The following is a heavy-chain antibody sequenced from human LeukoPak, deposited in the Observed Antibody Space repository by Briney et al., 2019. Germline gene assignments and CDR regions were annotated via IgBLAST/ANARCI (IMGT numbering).Heavy chain of an antibody. CDR3: ARWKPRSDALDV. Sequence: GGSLRLSCEASGFTFTTYSMTWVRQTPGEGLEWVSSISTRDTFINYADSVKGRFTISRDNAKNSLFLQMTSLRAEDTAMYYCARWKPRSDALDVWGKGTMVMVSS. D-gene: IGHD1-1*01. J-gene: IGHJ3*01. CDR1: GFTFTTYS. CDR2: ISTRDTFI. V-gene: IGHV3-21*01.